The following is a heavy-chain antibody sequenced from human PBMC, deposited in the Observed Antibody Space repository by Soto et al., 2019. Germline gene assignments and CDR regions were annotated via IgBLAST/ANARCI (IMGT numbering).Heavy chain of an antibody. J-gene: IGHJ4*02. V-gene: IGHV3-33*01. Sequence: QVQLVESGGGVVQPGRSLRLSCAASGFSFSTYGMHWVRQAPGQGLEWVAVICYDGRNKYYVDSVKGRFTIARDNSKKTLYLQMISLRAEDTAVYYCARGNYYNSGSLDYWGQGNLVHVAS. D-gene: IGHD3-10*01. CDR3: ARGNYYNSGSLDY. CDR2: ICYDGRNK. CDR1: GFSFSTYG.